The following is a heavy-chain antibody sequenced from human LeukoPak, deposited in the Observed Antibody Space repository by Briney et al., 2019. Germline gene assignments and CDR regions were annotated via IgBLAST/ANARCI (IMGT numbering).Heavy chain of an antibody. CDR3: ARLSDSSGYYTFDY. CDR1: GYTFTGYY. J-gene: IGHJ4*02. CDR2: INPNSGGT. V-gene: IGHV1-2*02. Sequence: ASVKVSCKASGYTFTGYYMHWVRQAPGQVRQAPGQGLEWMGWINPNSGGTNYAQKFQGRVTLTRDTSISTAYMELSRLRSDDTAVYYCARLSDSSGYYTFDYWGQGTLVTVPS. D-gene: IGHD3-22*01.